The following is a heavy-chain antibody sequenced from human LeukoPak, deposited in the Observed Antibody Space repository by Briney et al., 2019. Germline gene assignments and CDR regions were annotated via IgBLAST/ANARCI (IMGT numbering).Heavy chain of an antibody. Sequence: EPSETLSLTCTVSRGSISGYSWSWIRQSPGGGLEWIGYIYYSGDTAYNPSLRSRVTLSVDTSKNQFSLQLRSVTTADTAVYYYVRGPYGASISKWFDPWGQGTQVIVSP. CDR1: RGSISGYS. J-gene: IGHJ5*02. CDR2: IYYSGDT. CDR3: VRGPYGASISKWFDP. D-gene: IGHD4/OR15-4a*01. V-gene: IGHV4-59*01.